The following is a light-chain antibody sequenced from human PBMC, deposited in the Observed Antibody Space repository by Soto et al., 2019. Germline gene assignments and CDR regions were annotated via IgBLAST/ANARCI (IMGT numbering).Light chain of an antibody. CDR1: QSVAGY. CDR3: QHRSNWRMYT. Sequence: ELVLTQSPATLSLSPGERATLSCRASQSVAGYLAWYQQKPGQGPKLLIYDSSTRATGTPARFRASGSGTDFTLTISSLEPEDFAIYYCQHRSNWRMYTFGQGTKLEIK. V-gene: IGKV3-11*01. J-gene: IGKJ2*01. CDR2: DSS.